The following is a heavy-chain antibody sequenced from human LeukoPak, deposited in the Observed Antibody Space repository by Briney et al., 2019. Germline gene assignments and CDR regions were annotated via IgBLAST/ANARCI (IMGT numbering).Heavy chain of an antibody. CDR2: INHSGST. J-gene: IGHJ4*02. CDR1: GGSFSGYY. CDR3: ARDLADYHQAPFDY. Sequence: SETLSPTCAVYGGSFSGYYWSWIRQPPGKGLEWIGEINHSGSTNYNPSLKSRVTISVDTSKNQFSLKLSSVTAADTAVYYCARDLADYHQAPFDYWGQGTLVTVSS. V-gene: IGHV4-34*01. D-gene: IGHD3-16*01.